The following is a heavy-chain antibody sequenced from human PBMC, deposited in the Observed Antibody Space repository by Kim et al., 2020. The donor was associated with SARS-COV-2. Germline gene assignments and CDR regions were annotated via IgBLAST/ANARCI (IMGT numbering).Heavy chain of an antibody. CDR2: ISYDGSNK. CDR3: ARTGYCSSTSCVYYFHY. CDR1: GFTFSSYA. Sequence: GGSLRLSCAASGFTFSSYAMHWVRQAPGKGLEWVAVISYDGSNKYYADSVKGRFTISRDNSKNTLYLQMNSLRAEDTAVYYCARTGYCSSTSCVYYFHYWGQGTLVTVSS. D-gene: IGHD2-2*03. J-gene: IGHJ4*02. V-gene: IGHV3-30-3*01.